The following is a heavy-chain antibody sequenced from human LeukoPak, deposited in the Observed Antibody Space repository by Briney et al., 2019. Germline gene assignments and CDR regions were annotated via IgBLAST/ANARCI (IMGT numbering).Heavy chain of an antibody. Sequence: ESLKISCKGSGYSFTSYWIGCVRQMPGKGLEWMGIIYPGDSDTRYSPSFQGQVTISADKSISTAYLQWSSLKASDTAMYYCARLRYCSGGSCPDPYYFDYWGQGTLVTVSS. J-gene: IGHJ4*02. CDR1: GYSFTSYW. D-gene: IGHD2-15*01. CDR2: IYPGDSDT. CDR3: ARLRYCSGGSCPDPYYFDY. V-gene: IGHV5-51*01.